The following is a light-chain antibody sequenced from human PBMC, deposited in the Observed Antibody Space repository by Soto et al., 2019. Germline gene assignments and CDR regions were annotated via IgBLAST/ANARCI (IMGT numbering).Light chain of an antibody. CDR3: QHLKTYPQT. Sequence: FQLTQSPSFLSASIGDRVTITCRASQVISSYLAWYQQKPGKAPKLLIYTASTLQSGVPSRFSGSGSGTEFTLTISSLQPEDSATYYCQHLKTYPQTFGQGTKVEIK. J-gene: IGKJ1*01. CDR2: TAS. V-gene: IGKV1-9*01. CDR1: QVISSY.